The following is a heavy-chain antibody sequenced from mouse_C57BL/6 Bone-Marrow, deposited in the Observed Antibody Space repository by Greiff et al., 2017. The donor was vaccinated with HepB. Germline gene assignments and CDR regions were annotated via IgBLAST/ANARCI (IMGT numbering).Heavy chain of an antibody. CDR2: ISNGGGST. V-gene: IGHV5-12*01. CDR3: ATDYYAMDY. Sequence: EVKLMESGGGLVQPGGSLKLSCAASGFTFSDYYMYWVRQTPEKRLEWVAYISNGGGSTYYPDTVKGRFTISRDNAKNTLYLQMSRLKSEDTAMYYCATDYYAMDYWGQGTSVTVSS. CDR1: GFTFSDYY. J-gene: IGHJ4*01.